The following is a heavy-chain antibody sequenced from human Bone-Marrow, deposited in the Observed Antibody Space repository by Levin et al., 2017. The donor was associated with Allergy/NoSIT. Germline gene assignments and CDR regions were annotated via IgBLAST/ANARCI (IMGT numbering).Heavy chain of an antibody. Sequence: GGSLRLSCVGSSEMFRNYEMTWVRLVPGKGLEWISYMGARGSLSYADSVKGRFTVSSDNDKNTLYLHMNRLRVDDTALYYCADLYCSSGTCFFDYWGRGTQVTDSS. CDR2: MGARGSL. CDR1: SEMFRNYE. V-gene: IGHV3-48*03. D-gene: IGHD2-15*01. J-gene: IGHJ4*02. CDR3: ADLYCSSGTCFFDY.